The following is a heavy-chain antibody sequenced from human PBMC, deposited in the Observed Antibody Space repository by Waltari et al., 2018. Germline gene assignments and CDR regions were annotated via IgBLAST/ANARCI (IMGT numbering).Heavy chain of an antibody. D-gene: IGHD6-19*01. CDR3: ARGWLENSFDL. Sequence: ESGGTLAHAGTSLRLTCAASGFKIKGSSMDWVRQAPGKGPQWLSFIGAGGRPVCYEDSVRGRFTISRDDATNVVHLEMRDLREEDSATYYCARGWLENSFDLWGPGTTVTVSS. CDR2: IGAGGRPV. J-gene: IGHJ3*01. V-gene: IGHV3-48*02. CDR1: GFKIKGSS.